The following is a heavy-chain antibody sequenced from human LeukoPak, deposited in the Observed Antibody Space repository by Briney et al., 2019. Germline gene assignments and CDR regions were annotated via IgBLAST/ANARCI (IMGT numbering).Heavy chain of an antibody. J-gene: IGHJ6*03. CDR2: IIPIFGTA. D-gene: IGHD4-11*01. CDR1: GGTFSSYA. V-gene: IGHV1-69*05. CDR3: ARAAHAYHVRSNYYYYYYMDV. Sequence: SVKVSCKASGGTFSSYAIGWVRQAPGQGLEWMGGIIPIFGTANYAQKFQGRVTITTDESTSTAYMGLSSLRSEDTAVYYCARAAHAYHVRSNYYYYYYMDVWGKGTTVTVSS.